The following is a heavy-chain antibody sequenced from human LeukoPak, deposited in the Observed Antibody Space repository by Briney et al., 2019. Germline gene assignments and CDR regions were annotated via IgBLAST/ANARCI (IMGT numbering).Heavy chain of an antibody. V-gene: IGHV3-48*02. J-gene: IGHJ3*02. CDR2: ISSSSSTI. CDR1: GFTFSSYS. CDR3: ARAYWGYYDSPDAFDI. D-gene: IGHD3-22*01. Sequence: PGGSLRLSCAASGFTFSSYSMNWVRQAPGKGLEWVSYISSSSSTIYYADSVKGRFTISRDNAKNSLYLQMNSLRDEDTAVYYCARAYWGYYDSPDAFDIWGQGTMVTVSS.